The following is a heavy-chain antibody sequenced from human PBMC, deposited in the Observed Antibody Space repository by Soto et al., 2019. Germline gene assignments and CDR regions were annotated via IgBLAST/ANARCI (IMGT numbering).Heavy chain of an antibody. J-gene: IGHJ6*02. CDR2: IIPIFGTA. Sequence: ASVKVSCKASGGTFSSYAISWVRQAPGQGLEWMGGIIPIFGTANYAQKFQGRVTITADKSTSTAYMELSSLRSEDTAVYYCARDLGGSGSYFPYYYYGMDVWGQGTTVTVSS. D-gene: IGHD3-10*01. CDR1: GGTFSSYA. V-gene: IGHV1-69*06. CDR3: ARDLGGSGSYFPYYYYGMDV.